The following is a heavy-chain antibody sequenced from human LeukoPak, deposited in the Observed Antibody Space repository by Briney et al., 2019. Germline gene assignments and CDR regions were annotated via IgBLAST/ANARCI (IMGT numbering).Heavy chain of an antibody. D-gene: IGHD5-18*01. V-gene: IGHV3-23*01. J-gene: IGHJ4*02. CDR1: GFTFSSSA. Sequence: GGSLRLSCAASGFTFSSSAMSWVRQTPGKGLEWVLSITGNGATTYYSDSVKGRFTISRDNSKNTLSLQMNSLRAEDTAVYFCAKERRRVDTAMVRSYYFENWGQGTLVTVSS. CDR3: AKERRRVDTAMVRSYYFEN. CDR2: ITGNGATT.